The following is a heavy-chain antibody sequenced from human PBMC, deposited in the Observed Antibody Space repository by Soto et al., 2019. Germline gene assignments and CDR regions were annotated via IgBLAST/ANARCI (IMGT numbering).Heavy chain of an antibody. CDR2: IIPICGTA. Sequence: QVQLVQSGAEVKKPGSSVKVSCKASGGTFSSYAISWVRQAPGQGLEWMGGIIPICGTAKYAQKFQGRVTVTADESTSTAYMELSSLRSEDTAVYYCASILRGYSGTRDYCGQGTLVTVSS. D-gene: IGHD5-12*01. CDR1: GGTFSSYA. CDR3: ASILRGYSGTRDY. V-gene: IGHV1-69*12. J-gene: IGHJ4*02.